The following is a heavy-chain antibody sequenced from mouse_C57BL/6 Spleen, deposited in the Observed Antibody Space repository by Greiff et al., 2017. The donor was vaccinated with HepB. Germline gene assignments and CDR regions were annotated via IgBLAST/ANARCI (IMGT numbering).Heavy chain of an antibody. J-gene: IGHJ1*03. CDR2: FHPYNDDT. CDR3: ARSYYYGSSSWYFDV. D-gene: IGHD1-1*01. V-gene: IGHV1-47*01. Sequence: QVQLQQSGAELVKPGASVKMSCKASGYTFTTYPIEWMKQNHGKSLEWIGNFHPYNDDTKYNEKFKGKATLTVEKSSSTFYLELSLLTSDDSAVYYFARSYYYGSSSWYFDVWGTGTTVTVSS. CDR1: GYTFTTYP.